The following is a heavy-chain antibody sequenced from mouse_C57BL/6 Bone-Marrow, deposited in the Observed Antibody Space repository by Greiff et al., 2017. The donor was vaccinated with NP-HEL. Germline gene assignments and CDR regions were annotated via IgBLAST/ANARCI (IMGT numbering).Heavy chain of an antibody. J-gene: IGHJ1*03. CDR2: IDPSDSYT. D-gene: IGHD1-1*01. CDR3: AREDTTVVGYFDV. CDR1: GYTFTSYW. V-gene: IGHV1-59*01. Sequence: VQLQQPGAELVRPGTSVKLSCKASGYTFTSYWMHWVKQRPGQGLEWIGVIDPSDSYTNYNQKFKGKATLTVDTSSSTAYMQLSSLTSEDSAVYYCAREDTTVVGYFDVWGTGTTVTVSS.